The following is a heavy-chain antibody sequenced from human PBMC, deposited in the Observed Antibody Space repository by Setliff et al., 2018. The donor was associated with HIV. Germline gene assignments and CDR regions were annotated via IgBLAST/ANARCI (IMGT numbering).Heavy chain of an antibody. J-gene: IGHJ4*02. CDR3: AQLGMVDDFDY. V-gene: IGHV4-61*03. CDR2: IYYSGST. D-gene: IGHD1-1*01. Sequence: PSETLSLTCTVSGDSVSSRSYYWSWIRQPLGKGLVWIGYIYYSGSTNYNPSLKSRVTISVDTSKNHFSLKLRSVTAADTAVYYCAQLGMVDDFDYWGQGTLVTSPQ. CDR1: GDSVSSRSYY.